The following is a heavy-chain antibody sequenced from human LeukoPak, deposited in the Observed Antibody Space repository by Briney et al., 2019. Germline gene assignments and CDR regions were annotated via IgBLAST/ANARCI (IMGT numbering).Heavy chain of an antibody. CDR1: GGSISSYY. CDR2: IYTSGST. CDR3: AREGIAARPRASYFDY. V-gene: IGHV4-4*07. Sequence: SETLSLTCTVSGGSISSYYWSWIRQPAGKGLEWIGRIYTSGSTNYNPSLKSRVTMSVDTSKNQFSLKLSSVTAADTAVYYCAREGIAARPRASYFDYWGQGTLVTVSS. J-gene: IGHJ4*02. D-gene: IGHD6-6*01.